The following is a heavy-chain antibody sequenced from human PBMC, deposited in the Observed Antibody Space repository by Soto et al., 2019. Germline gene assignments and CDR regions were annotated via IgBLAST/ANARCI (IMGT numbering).Heavy chain of an antibody. Sequence: QVQLVQSGAEVKKPGASVKVSCKASGYTFTSYRISWVRQAPGPGLEWMGWISAYSGHTNYAQKLQGRVTMNTDTSASTAYMQPRRLSSDATAVYYCARVDLKGRYFDRFDYWGPGTLVTVSS. J-gene: IGHJ4*02. D-gene: IGHD3-9*01. CDR3: ARVDLKGRYFDRFDY. CDR2: ISAYSGHT. V-gene: IGHV1-18*01. CDR1: GYTFTSYR.